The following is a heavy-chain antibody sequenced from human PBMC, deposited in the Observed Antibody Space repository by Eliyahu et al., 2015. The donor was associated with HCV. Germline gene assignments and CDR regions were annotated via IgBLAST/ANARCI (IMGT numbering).Heavy chain of an antibody. V-gene: IGHV1-2*02. CDR3: ARGSLAVAGGSAPNDI. CDR2: MNPNSGGT. Sequence: QVQLVQSGAEVKKPGASVKVSCKASGYTFTDYYIHWVRQAPGQGLEWMGWMNPNSGGTKYAQKLQGRVTMTRDTSISTAYMELSSLKSDDTAVFYCARGSLAVAGGSAPNDIWGQGTMVTVSS. D-gene: IGHD6-19*01. J-gene: IGHJ3*02. CDR1: GYTFTDYY.